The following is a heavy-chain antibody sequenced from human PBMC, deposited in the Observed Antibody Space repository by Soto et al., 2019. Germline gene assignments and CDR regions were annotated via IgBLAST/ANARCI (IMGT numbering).Heavy chain of an antibody. CDR2: IWYGGSNK. V-gene: IGHV3-33*01. CDR1: GFTFSSYG. J-gene: IGHJ6*02. CDR3: ARDYTVTTPGGMDV. D-gene: IGHD4-4*01. Sequence: QVQLVESGGGVVQPGRSLRLSCAASGFTFSSYGMHWVRRAPGKGVEWVAVIWYGGSNKYYADSVKGRFTISRDNSKNTLYLQMNSLRAEDTAVYYCARDYTVTTPGGMDVWDQGTTVTVSS.